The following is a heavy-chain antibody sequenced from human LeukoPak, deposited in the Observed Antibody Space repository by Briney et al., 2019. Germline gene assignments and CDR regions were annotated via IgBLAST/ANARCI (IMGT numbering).Heavy chain of an antibody. Sequence: GGSLRLSRAASGFTFSSYAMIWVRHSPGKGLEWVSGVSGSGGSTYYADSVKGQFTISRDNSKNTLYLQMNSLRAEDTAVYYCAKDLDIVATITGNWGQGTLVTVSS. CDR3: AKDLDIVATITGN. J-gene: IGHJ4*02. V-gene: IGHV3-23*01. CDR1: GFTFSSYA. D-gene: IGHD5-12*01. CDR2: VSGSGGST.